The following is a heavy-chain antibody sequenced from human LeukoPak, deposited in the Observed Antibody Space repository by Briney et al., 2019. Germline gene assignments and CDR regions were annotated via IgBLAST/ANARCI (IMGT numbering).Heavy chain of an antibody. Sequence: GGSLRLSCAASGFTFDDYAMHWVRQAPGKGLEWVSCISWNSGSIGYADSVKGRFTISRDNAKNSLYLQMNSLRAEDTALYYCAKGHSGSYLEYYFDYWGQGTLVTVSS. CDR2: ISWNSGSI. D-gene: IGHD1-26*01. CDR1: GFTFDDYA. V-gene: IGHV3-9*01. CDR3: AKGHSGSYLEYYFDY. J-gene: IGHJ4*02.